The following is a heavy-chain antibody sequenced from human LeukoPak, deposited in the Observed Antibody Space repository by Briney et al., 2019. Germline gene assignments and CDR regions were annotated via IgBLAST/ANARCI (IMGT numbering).Heavy chain of an antibody. D-gene: IGHD3-3*01. CDR1: GFTFGNYW. Sequence: PGGSLRLSCEASGFTFGNYWMHWVRQAPGKGLEWVAVIWYDGSNKYYADSVKGRFTISRDNSKNTLYLQMNSLRAEDTALYYCARDQRFNHLDYWGQGTLVTVSS. V-gene: IGHV3-33*08. CDR3: ARDQRFNHLDY. CDR2: IWYDGSNK. J-gene: IGHJ4*02.